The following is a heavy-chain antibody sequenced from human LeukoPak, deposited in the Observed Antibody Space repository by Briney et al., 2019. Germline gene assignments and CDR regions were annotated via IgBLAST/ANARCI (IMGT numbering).Heavy chain of an antibody. Sequence: GGSLRLSCAASGFTVSSNYMSWVHQAPGRGLAWVSVIYSGGSTYYADSVKGRFTISRDNCKNTLYLQMNSLRAEDTAVYYCARDLAGYFDYWGQGTLVTVSS. V-gene: IGHV3-66*02. CDR3: ARDLAGYFDY. CDR2: IYSGGST. J-gene: IGHJ4*02. CDR1: GFTVSSNY.